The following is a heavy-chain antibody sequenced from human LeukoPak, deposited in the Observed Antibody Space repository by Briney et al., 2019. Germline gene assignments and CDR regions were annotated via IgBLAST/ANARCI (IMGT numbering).Heavy chain of an antibody. CDR2: INPSGGST. J-gene: IGHJ5*02. Sequence: ASVKVSCKASGYTFTSYYMHWVRQAPGQGLEWMGLINPSGGSTSYAQKFQGRVTMTRDTSTSTVYMELSSLRSEDTAVYYCARDSGITIFGVVPTPGWFDPWGQGTLVTVSS. CDR1: GYTFTSYY. V-gene: IGHV1-46*01. CDR3: ARDSGITIFGVVPTPGWFDP. D-gene: IGHD3-3*01.